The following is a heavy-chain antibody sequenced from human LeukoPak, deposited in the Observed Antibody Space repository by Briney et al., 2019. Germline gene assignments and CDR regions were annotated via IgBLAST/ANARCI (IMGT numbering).Heavy chain of an antibody. V-gene: IGHV3-23*01. Sequence: GGSLRLSCVASGDTFSSNSMTWVRQTPGKGLEWGSAISGSGDRTFYADSVKGRFTISRDNSRNTLYLQMSSLRPEDTAVYYCTKWSGFGDDWGQGTLVTVSS. CDR3: TKWSGFGDD. D-gene: IGHD3-10*01. CDR2: ISGSGDRT. CDR1: GDTFSSNS. J-gene: IGHJ4*02.